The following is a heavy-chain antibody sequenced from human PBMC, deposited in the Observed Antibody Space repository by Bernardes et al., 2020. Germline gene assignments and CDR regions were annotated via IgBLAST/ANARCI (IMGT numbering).Heavy chain of an antibody. CDR2: ISWNSGSI. CDR3: AKIRASITWNSAFDI. D-gene: IGHD1-7*01. V-gene: IGHV3-9*01. Sequence: GGSLRLSCAASGFTFYDYAMHWVRQAPGKGLEWVSGISWNSGSIGYADSVKGRFTISRDNIKNSLYLQMNSLRAEDTALYYCAKIRASITWNSAFDIWGQGTMVTVSS. CDR1: GFTFYDYA. J-gene: IGHJ3*02.